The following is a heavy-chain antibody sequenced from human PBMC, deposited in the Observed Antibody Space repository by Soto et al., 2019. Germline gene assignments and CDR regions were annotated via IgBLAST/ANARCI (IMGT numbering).Heavy chain of an antibody. CDR1: GYTFTGYY. D-gene: IGHD6-13*01. V-gene: IGHV1-2*04. CDR3: ARRVYSSSWYVNWFDP. J-gene: IGHJ5*02. Sequence: ASVKVSCKASGYTFTGYYMHWVRQAPGQGLEWMGWINPNSGGTNYAQKFQGWVTMTRDTSISTAYMELSRLRSDDTAVYYCARRVYSSSWYVNWFDPWGQGTLVTVSS. CDR2: INPNSGGT.